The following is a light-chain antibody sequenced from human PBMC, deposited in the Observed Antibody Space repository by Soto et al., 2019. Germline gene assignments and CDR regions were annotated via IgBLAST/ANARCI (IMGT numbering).Light chain of an antibody. Sequence: QSVLTQPRSVSWSPGQSVSISCTVTSSDVGGYNYVSWYQQHPGKAPKVMIYDVSKRPSGVPDRFSGSKSGNTASLTISGLQSEDEADYYCCSYAGRYTYVFGTGTKVTV. CDR2: DVS. V-gene: IGLV2-11*01. CDR3: CSYAGRYTYV. J-gene: IGLJ1*01. CDR1: SSDVGGYNY.